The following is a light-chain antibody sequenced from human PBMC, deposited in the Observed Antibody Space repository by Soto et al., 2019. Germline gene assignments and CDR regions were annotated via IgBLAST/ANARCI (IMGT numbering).Light chain of an antibody. CDR1: SSDVGGYKY. Sequence: QSALTQPASVSGSPGQSITISCTGTSSDVGGYKYVSWYQQEPGKAPKLMIYEVSNRPSGVSNRFSGSKPGNTASLTISGLQAEDEADYYCSSYAGSSTWVFGTGTKVTVL. V-gene: IGLV2-14*01. CDR2: EVS. J-gene: IGLJ1*01. CDR3: SSYAGSSTWV.